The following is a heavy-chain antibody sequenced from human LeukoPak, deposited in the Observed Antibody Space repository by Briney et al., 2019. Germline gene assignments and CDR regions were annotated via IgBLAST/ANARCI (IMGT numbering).Heavy chain of an antibody. CDR2: ISNDGSEK. J-gene: IGHJ6*02. V-gene: IGHV3-30-3*01. CDR3: ARDLFYSGMVAPGKDCYGMDV. Sequence: PGGSLRLSCVGSGFNFSNYTMDWVRQAPGKGLEWVAVISNDGSEKYYADSLKGRFTISRDNSKKTLYLQMNSLRPEDTAVYFCARDLFYSGMVAPGKDCYGMDVWGQGTTLTVSS. D-gene: IGHD3-10*01. CDR1: GFNFSNYT.